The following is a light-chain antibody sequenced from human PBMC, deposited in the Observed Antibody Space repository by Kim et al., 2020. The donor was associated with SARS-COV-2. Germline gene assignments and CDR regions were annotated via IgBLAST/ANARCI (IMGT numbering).Light chain of an antibody. V-gene: IGKV3-20*01. CDR1: QSVRSRY. CDR3: QQYGSSPLT. Sequence: SPGERANHSGRASQSVRSRYLAWYQQKPGQAPRLRIYGASSRATGIPDRFSGSGSGTDFTLTISRLEPEDFAVYYCQQYGSSPLTFGGGTKVDIK. CDR2: GAS. J-gene: IGKJ4*01.